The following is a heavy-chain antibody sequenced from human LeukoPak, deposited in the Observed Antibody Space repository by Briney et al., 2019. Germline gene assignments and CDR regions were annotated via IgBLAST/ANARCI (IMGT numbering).Heavy chain of an antibody. CDR1: GGSISSYY. CDR2: IYTSGST. J-gene: IGHJ6*03. Sequence: PSETLSLTCTVSGGSISSYYWSWIRQPPGKGLEWIGYIYTSGSTNYNPSLKSRVTISVDTSKNQFSLKLSSVTAADTAVYYCAGSYYDFWSGENYYYYYMDVWGKGTTVTVSS. CDR3: AGSYYDFWSGENYYYYYMDV. V-gene: IGHV4-4*09. D-gene: IGHD3-3*01.